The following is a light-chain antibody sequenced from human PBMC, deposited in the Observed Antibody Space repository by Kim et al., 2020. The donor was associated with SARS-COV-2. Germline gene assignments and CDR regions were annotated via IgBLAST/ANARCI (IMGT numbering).Light chain of an antibody. V-gene: IGLV1-44*01. CDR2: SNK. CDR3: AVWDDILNSVV. CDR1: GSNIGSNS. J-gene: IGLJ3*02. Sequence: QSVLTQPPSASGTPGQRVTISCSGSGSNIGSNSVTWYQELPGTAPKLLIYSNKQRPSGVPDRISASKSGTSASLAISGLQSEDEADYYCAVWDDILNSVVFGGGTQLTVL.